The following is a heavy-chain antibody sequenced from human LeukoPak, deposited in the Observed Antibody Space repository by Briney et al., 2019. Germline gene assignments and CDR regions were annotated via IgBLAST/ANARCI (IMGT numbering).Heavy chain of an antibody. V-gene: IGHV4-39*01. CDR3: ARRPGGWFDP. D-gene: IGHD3-16*01. CDR1: GGSISSSSYY. J-gene: IGHJ5*02. Sequence: PSETLSLTCTVSGGSISSSSYYWGWIRQPPGKGLEWIGSIYYRGSTYYNPSLKSRVTISVDTSKNQFSLKLSSVTAADTAVYYCARRPGGWFDPWGQGTLVTVSS. CDR2: IYYRGST.